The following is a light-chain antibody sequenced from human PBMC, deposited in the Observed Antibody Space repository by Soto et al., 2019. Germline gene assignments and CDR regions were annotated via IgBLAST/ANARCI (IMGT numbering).Light chain of an antibody. J-gene: IGLJ1*01. Sequence: QSVLTQPRSVSGSPGQSVTISCTGTSSDVGGYNYVSWYQHHPGKAPKLLIYGNSNRPSGVPDRFSGSKSGTSASLAITGLQAEDEADYYCQSYDNSLSVYVFGTGTKLTVL. CDR1: SSDVGGYNY. CDR2: GNS. V-gene: IGLV2-11*01. CDR3: QSYDNSLSVYV.